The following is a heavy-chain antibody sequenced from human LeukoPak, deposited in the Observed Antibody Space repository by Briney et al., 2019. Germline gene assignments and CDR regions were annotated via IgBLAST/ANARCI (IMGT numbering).Heavy chain of an antibody. J-gene: IGHJ4*02. D-gene: IGHD3-10*01. CDR2: IYYTGNT. V-gene: IGHV4-59*13. CDR1: GGSINNYY. CDR3: ARRGYYYGSGSYDY. Sequence: SETLSLTCIVSGGSINNYYWSWIRQPPRKGLEWIGYIYYTGNTNYNPSLKSRVTIPVDTSKNQLSLKLSSVTAADTAVYYCARRGYYYGSGSYDYWGQGTLVTVSS.